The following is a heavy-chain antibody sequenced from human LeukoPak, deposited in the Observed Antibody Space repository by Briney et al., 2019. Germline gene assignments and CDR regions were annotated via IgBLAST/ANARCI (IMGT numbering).Heavy chain of an antibody. CDR3: ARSASPKQGLWFGESNLDYFDY. CDR2: ISAYNGKT. CDR1: GYTFTTYG. V-gene: IGHV1-18*01. Sequence: ASVKVSCKASGYTFTTYGISWVRQAPGQGLEWMGWISAYNGKTNYAQNFQGRVTMTTDTSTSTAFMELRTLRSEDTAVYYCARSASPKQGLWFGESNLDYFDYWGQGTLVTVSS. D-gene: IGHD3-10*01. J-gene: IGHJ4*02.